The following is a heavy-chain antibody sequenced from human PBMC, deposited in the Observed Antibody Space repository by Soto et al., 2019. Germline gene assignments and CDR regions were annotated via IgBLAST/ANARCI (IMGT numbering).Heavy chain of an antibody. V-gene: IGHV3-30*03. Sequence: QVQLVESGGGVVQPGRSLRLSCAASGFTFSTYGMHWVRQAPGKGLEWLAVISNNGINKYYADSVKGRFTISRDNSKDTLFLQMNSLGGEDTAIYYCARVIRADSTSSNFYYYSGLDVWGQGTTVTVSS. J-gene: IGHJ6*02. D-gene: IGHD6-6*01. CDR3: ARVIRADSTSSNFYYYSGLDV. CDR2: ISNNGINK. CDR1: GFTFSTYG.